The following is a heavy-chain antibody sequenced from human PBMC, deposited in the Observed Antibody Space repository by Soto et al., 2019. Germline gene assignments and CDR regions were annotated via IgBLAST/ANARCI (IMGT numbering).Heavy chain of an antibody. CDR3: ARGIYLGPSGYYLDS. D-gene: IGHD3-22*01. CDR2: RYDDAST. V-gene: IGHV4-39*01. CDR1: GDSIRNRNYY. J-gene: IGHJ4*02. Sequence: QLQLQESGPGLVKPSETLSLSCSVSGDSIRNRNYYWAWIRQPPGKGLEWIVSRYDDASTFYNPSLKRRVTISIDTSKKQLSLKVTSVTAADTAVYHCARGIYLGPSGYYLDSWGQGTLVTVSS.